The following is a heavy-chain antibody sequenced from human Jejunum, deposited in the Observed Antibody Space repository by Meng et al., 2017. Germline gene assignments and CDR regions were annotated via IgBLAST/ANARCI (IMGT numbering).Heavy chain of an antibody. V-gene: IGHV7-4-1*02. J-gene: IGHJ4*02. CDR1: GYTFTSQA. CDR2: INTNTGNP. Sequence: QVQVVQYGSEVKKPGASVKVSCKASGYTFTSQAMNWVRQAPGQGLEWMGWINTNTGNPRYAQGFTGRFVFSVDTSVSTAYLQITSLKAEDTAVYFCARDLTYGFLEWGQGTLVTVSS. CDR3: ARDLTYGFLE. D-gene: IGHD3-3*01.